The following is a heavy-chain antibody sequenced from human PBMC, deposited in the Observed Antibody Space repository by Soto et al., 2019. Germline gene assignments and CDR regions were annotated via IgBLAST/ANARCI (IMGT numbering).Heavy chain of an antibody. Sequence: GASVKVSCKASGYTFTGYYMHWVRQAPGQGLEWMGWINPNSGGTNYAQKFQGWVTMTRDTSISTAYMELSRLRSDDTAVYYCARDRLEGYSSSYYYYYGMDVWGQGTTVTVSS. V-gene: IGHV1-2*04. CDR1: GYTFTGYY. CDR2: INPNSGGT. CDR3: ARDRLEGYSSSYYYYYGMDV. D-gene: IGHD6-6*01. J-gene: IGHJ6*02.